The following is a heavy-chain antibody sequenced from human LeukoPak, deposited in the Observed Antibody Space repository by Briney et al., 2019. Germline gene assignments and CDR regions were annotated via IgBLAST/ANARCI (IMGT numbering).Heavy chain of an antibody. CDR1: GGSFSGYY. V-gene: IGHV4-34*01. D-gene: IGHD2-21*01. CDR3: ASGGGEGFYDY. Sequence: SETLSLTCAVYGGSFSGYYWSWIRQPPGKGLEWIGEINHSGSTNYNPSLKSRVTISVDTSKNQFSLKLSSVTAADTAVYYCASGGGEGFYDYWGQGTLVTVSS. CDR2: INHSGST. J-gene: IGHJ4*02.